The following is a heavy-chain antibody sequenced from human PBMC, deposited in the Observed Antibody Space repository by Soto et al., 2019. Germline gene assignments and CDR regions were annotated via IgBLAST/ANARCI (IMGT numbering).Heavy chain of an antibody. Sequence: GGSLRLSCAASGFTFSSYGMHWVRQAPGKGLEWVAVISYDGSNKYYADSVKGRFTISRDNSKNTLYLQMNSLRAEDMVVYYCAKDLVGAARLGLIDYWGQGTLVTVSS. V-gene: IGHV3-30*18. CDR1: GFTFSSYG. CDR2: ISYDGSNK. D-gene: IGHD6-6*01. CDR3: AKDLVGAARLGLIDY. J-gene: IGHJ4*02.